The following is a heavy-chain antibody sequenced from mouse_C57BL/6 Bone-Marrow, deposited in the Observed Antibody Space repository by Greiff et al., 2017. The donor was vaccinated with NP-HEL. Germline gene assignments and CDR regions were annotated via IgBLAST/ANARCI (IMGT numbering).Heavy chain of an antibody. Sequence: EVQLQESGGGLVKPGGSLKLSCAASGFTFSSYAMSWVRQTPEKRLEWVATISDGGSYTYYPDNVKGRFTISRDNAKNNLYLQMSHLKSEDTAMYYCARTYYSNLFAYWGQGTLVTVSA. D-gene: IGHD2-5*01. V-gene: IGHV5-4*01. CDR3: ARTYYSNLFAY. CDR1: GFTFSSYA. CDR2: ISDGGSYT. J-gene: IGHJ3*01.